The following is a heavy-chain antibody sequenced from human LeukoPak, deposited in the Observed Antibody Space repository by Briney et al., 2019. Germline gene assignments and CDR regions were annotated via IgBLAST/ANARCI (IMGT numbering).Heavy chain of an antibody. V-gene: IGHV4-59*01. CDR2: IHHTGKN. CDR1: GGSITSYY. CDR3: AKWHERLLAFDS. J-gene: IGHJ4*02. Sequence: KPSETLSLTCTVSGGSITSYYWNWVRQSPEKGLEWIGYIHHTGKNYYNPSLKSRITMSVDTSKSQFFLKLSSVTAADTAVYYCAKWHERLLAFDSWGQGTLVTVSS. D-gene: IGHD1-1*01.